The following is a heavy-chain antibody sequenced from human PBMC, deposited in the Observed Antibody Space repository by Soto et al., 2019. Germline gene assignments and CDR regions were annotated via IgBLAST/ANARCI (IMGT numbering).Heavy chain of an antibody. V-gene: IGHV3-30*18. CDR1: GFTFSSYG. D-gene: IGHD3-3*01. Sequence: GGSLRLSCAASGFTFSSYGMHWVRQAPGKGLEWVAVISYDGSNKYYADSVKGRFTISRDNSKNTLYLQMNSLRAEDTAVYYCAKTPYYDFWSGYFQGYYYYMDVWGKGTTVPVSS. CDR3: AKTPYYDFWSGYFQGYYYYMDV. CDR2: ISYDGSNK. J-gene: IGHJ6*03.